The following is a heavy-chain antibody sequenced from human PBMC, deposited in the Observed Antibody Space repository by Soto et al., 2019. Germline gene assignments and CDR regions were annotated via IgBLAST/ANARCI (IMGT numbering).Heavy chain of an antibody. J-gene: IGHJ1*01. D-gene: IGHD6-13*01. CDR2: ITSSSSII. CDR3: ARDYSSSFQH. CDR1: GFTFSTYS. Sequence: GGSLRLSCAASGFTFSTYSMNWVRQAPGKGLEWVSYITSSSSIIYYADSVKGRFTISRDNAKNSLYLQMNSLRAEDTAVYYCARDYSSSFQHWGQGTLVTVSS. V-gene: IGHV3-48*01.